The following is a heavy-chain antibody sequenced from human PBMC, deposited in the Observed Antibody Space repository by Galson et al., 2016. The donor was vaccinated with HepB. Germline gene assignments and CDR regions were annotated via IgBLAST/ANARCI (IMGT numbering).Heavy chain of an antibody. CDR2: VGGTGGST. CDR1: GFTFSSYA. D-gene: IGHD3-22*01. Sequence: SLRLSCAASGFTFSSYAMSWVRQAPGKGLEWVSGVGGTGGSTYYADSVKGRFTISRDNSKNTLYLQMSSLRAEDTAVYYCAKALQTDDSSGYYPFDYWGQGALVTVSS. J-gene: IGHJ4*02. CDR3: AKALQTDDSSGYYPFDY. V-gene: IGHV3-23*01.